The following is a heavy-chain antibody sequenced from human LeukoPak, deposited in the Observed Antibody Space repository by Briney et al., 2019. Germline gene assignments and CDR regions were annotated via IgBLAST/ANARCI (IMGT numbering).Heavy chain of an antibody. J-gene: IGHJ4*02. CDR3: VKGPRPDITVAHTVEN. V-gene: IGHV3-23*01. Sequence: GSLRLSGAASGFIFSNYAMSWVRQVPGRGLEWVSTISSRGDSTYVADSVKGRFTISRDNSKNSLYLQMNTVRAEDTAVYYCVKGPRPDITVAHTVENWGQGTLVTVSS. D-gene: IGHD6-19*01. CDR2: ISSRGDST. CDR1: GFIFSNYA.